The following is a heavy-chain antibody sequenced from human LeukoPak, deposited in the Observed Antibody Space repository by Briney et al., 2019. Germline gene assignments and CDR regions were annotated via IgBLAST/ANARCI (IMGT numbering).Heavy chain of an antibody. CDR2: IYHSGST. V-gene: IGHV4-4*02. Sequence: PSGTLSLTCAVSGGSISSSNWWSWVRQPPGKGLEWIGEIYHSGSTNYNPSLKSRVPISVDKSKNQFSLKLSSVTAADTAVYSGARGTLGASPTLRRNNWFDPWGQGTLVTVSS. D-gene: IGHD1-26*01. CDR1: GGSISSSNW. CDR3: ARGTLGASPTLRRNNWFDP. J-gene: IGHJ5*02.